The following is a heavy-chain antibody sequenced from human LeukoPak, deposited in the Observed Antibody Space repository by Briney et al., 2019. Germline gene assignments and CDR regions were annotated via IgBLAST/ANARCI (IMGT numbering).Heavy chain of an antibody. J-gene: IGHJ4*02. CDR3: ARTTSLTASGYDY. Sequence: ASVTVSCTTSGYTFTTYHINWVRQAPGQGLEWLGWMNPYSGDRGYAQKFQGRLSITSDTSISAAYMELSSLRSDDTAVYFCARTTSLTASGYDYWGQGTLVTVSS. CDR1: GYTFTTYH. D-gene: IGHD4-17*01. V-gene: IGHV1-8*03. CDR2: MNPYSGDR.